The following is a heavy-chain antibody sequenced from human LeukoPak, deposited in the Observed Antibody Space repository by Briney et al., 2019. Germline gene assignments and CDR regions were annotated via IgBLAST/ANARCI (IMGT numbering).Heavy chain of an antibody. Sequence: GASVKVSCKASGGTFSSYAISWVRQAPGQGLEWMGGIIPIFGTANYAQKFQGRVTITADESTSTAYMELSSLRSEDTAVYYCARDLSIVVVTAISPDSFDIWGQGTMVTVSS. CDR2: IIPIFGTA. J-gene: IGHJ3*02. CDR3: ARDLSIVVVTAISPDSFDI. V-gene: IGHV1-69*13. CDR1: GGTFSSYA. D-gene: IGHD2-21*02.